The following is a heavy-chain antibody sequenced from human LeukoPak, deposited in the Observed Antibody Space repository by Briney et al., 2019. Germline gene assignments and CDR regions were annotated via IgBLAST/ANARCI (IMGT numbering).Heavy chain of an antibody. D-gene: IGHD1-26*01. Sequence: GESLKISSQVSGYSFTSYWIGWGRQMPGKGLELMGIIYPGDSDTTYRPSFQGQVTISADRSISTAYLQWSSLKASDSAMYYCARHVPHGSFFYFDLWGQGTLVTVSS. CDR1: GYSFTSYW. CDR2: IYPGDSDT. V-gene: IGHV5-51*01. J-gene: IGHJ4*02. CDR3: ARHVPHGSFFYFDL.